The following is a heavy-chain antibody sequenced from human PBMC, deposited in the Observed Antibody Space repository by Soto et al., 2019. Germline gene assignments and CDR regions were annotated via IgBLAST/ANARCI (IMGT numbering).Heavy chain of an antibody. CDR1: GFSFNDAW. Sequence: EVHLVESGGGLVKPGGSLRLSCAASGFSFNDAWMSWVRQAPGRGLEWVGRIKRETDGGTTDYAAPMEGRFIISRDDSKNTVYLQINSLETEDTAVYYCTTNCADNTCYSRGLDYWGQGTLVTVSS. J-gene: IGHJ4*02. CDR2: IKRETDGGTT. V-gene: IGHV3-15*01. D-gene: IGHD2-21*02. CDR3: TTNCADNTCYSRGLDY.